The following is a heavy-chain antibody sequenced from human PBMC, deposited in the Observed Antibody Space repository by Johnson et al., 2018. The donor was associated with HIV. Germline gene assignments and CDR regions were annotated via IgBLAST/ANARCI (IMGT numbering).Heavy chain of an antibody. Sequence: EVQLVESGGGLVQPGGSLRLSCAASGFTFSNAWMSWVRQAPGKGLEWVSVIYSGGSTYYADSVKGRFTISRDNSKNTLYLQMNSLRAEDTAVYYCARGTGTDDAFDIWGQGTMVTVSS. CDR2: IYSGGST. CDR3: ARGTGTDDAFDI. J-gene: IGHJ3*02. D-gene: IGHD1-1*01. CDR1: GFTFSNAW. V-gene: IGHV3-66*01.